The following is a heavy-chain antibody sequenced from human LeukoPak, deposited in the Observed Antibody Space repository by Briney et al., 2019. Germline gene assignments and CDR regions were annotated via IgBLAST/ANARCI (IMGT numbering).Heavy chain of an antibody. CDR1: GGSFSGYY. J-gene: IGHJ2*01. V-gene: IGHV4-34*01. CDR3: ARGRKSVVTAINYWYFDL. CDR2: INHSGST. D-gene: IGHD2-21*02. Sequence: SETLPLTCAVYGGSFSGYYWSWIRQPPGKGLEWIGEINHSGSTNYNPSLKSRVTISVDTSKNQFSLKLSSVTAADTAVYYCARGRKSVVTAINYWYFDLWGRGTLVTVSS.